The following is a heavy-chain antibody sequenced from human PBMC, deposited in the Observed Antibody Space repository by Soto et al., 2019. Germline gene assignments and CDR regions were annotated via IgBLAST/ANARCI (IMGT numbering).Heavy chain of an antibody. D-gene: IGHD3-10*01. Sequence: QVQLVQSGAEVKKPGSSVKVSCKTSGGTFSTHTISWVRQAPGQGLEWMGRIIPLFGTASYAQKFQGRVTITADESTSTVYMELSSLRSDDTAVYFCATELGENPASPFDAWGQGTLVTVSS. CDR3: ATELGENPASPFDA. CDR2: IIPLFGTA. V-gene: IGHV1-69*18. J-gene: IGHJ4*02. CDR1: GGTFSTHT.